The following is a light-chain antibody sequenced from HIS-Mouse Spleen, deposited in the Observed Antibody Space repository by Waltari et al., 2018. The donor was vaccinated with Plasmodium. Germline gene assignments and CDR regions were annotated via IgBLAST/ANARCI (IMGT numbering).Light chain of an antibody. CDR1: QSVSSN. Sequence: EIVMTQSPATLSVSPGERANLPCRASQSVSSNLAWYQQKPGQAPRLLIYGASTRATGIPARFSGSGSGTEFTLTISSLQSEDFAVYYYQQYNNWSFTFGPGTKVDIK. CDR2: GAS. J-gene: IGKJ3*01. V-gene: IGKV3-15*01. CDR3: QQYNNWSFT.